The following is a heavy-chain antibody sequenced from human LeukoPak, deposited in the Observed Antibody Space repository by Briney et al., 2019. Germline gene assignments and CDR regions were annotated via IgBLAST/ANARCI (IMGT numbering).Heavy chain of an antibody. D-gene: IGHD2-21*02. CDR1: GLTFSTYS. Sequence: GGSLRLSCAASGLTFSTYSMNWVRQAPVKVLEWVSSISSSSGFIYYADSVKGRFTISRDNAENSLYLQMKSLRAEDTAVYYCASHVRTAVNWGQGTLVTVSS. V-gene: IGHV3-21*01. CDR2: ISSSSGFI. J-gene: IGHJ1*01. CDR3: ASHVRTAVN.